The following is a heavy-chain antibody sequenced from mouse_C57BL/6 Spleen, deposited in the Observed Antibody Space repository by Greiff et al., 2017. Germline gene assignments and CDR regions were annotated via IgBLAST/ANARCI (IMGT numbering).Heavy chain of an antibody. Sequence: EVQGVESGGGLVQPGGSLKLSCAASGFTFSDYGMAWVRQAPRKGPEGVAFISNLAYSIYYADTVTGRFTISRENAKNTLYLEMSSLRSEDTAMYYCARQGYGSSFSWFAYWGQGTLVTVSA. CDR2: ISNLAYSI. CDR3: ARQGYGSSFSWFAY. J-gene: IGHJ3*01. D-gene: IGHD1-1*01. CDR1: GFTFSDYG. V-gene: IGHV5-15*01.